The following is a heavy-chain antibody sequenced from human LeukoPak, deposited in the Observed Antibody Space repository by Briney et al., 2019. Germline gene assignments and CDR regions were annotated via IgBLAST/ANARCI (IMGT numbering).Heavy chain of an antibody. CDR1: GGTFSSYA. D-gene: IGHD6-13*01. Sequence: SVKVSCKASGGTFSSYAISWVRQAPGQGLEWMGRIIPIFGTPNYAQKFQGRVTITTDESTSTAYMELSSLRSEDTAVYYCARGESIAAADPFDYWGQGTLVTVSS. V-gene: IGHV1-69*05. CDR2: IIPIFGTP. J-gene: IGHJ4*02. CDR3: ARGESIAAADPFDY.